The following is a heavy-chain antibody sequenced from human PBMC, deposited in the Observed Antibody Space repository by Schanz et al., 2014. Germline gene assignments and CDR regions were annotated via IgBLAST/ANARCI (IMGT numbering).Heavy chain of an antibody. J-gene: IGHJ4*02. CDR3: ARGVRIDY. CDR1: GITLSGYG. D-gene: IGHD3-3*01. Sequence: VQLLQSGGALVQPGGSLRLSCAASGITLSGYGLHWVRQAPGKGLEWVGFISFDGRNTGYAHSVKGRFTISRDNAKNSLYLQMNSLTAEDTAVYYCARGVRIDYWGQGTLVTVSS. V-gene: IGHV3-30*03. CDR2: ISFDGRNT.